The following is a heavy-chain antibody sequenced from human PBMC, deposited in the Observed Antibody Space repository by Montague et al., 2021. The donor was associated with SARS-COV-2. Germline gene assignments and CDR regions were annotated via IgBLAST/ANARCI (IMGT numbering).Heavy chain of an antibody. J-gene: IGHJ4*02. CDR2: IYSGCST. CDR1: GFTVSSNY. Sequence: SLRLSCAASGFTVSSNYMSWVHQAPGKGLEWVSVIYSGCSTYYAXSVXGRFTISRDDSKNTLYLQMNSLRAEDTAVYYCARDLGGAAAGNFDYWGQGTLVTVSS. V-gene: IGHV3-66*01. D-gene: IGHD6-13*01. CDR3: ARDLGGAAAGNFDY.